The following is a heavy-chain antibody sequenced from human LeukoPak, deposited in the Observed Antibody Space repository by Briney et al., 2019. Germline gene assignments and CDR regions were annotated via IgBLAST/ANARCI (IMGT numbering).Heavy chain of an antibody. CDR1: GFTVTTND. CDR2: LYSDGNT. J-gene: IGHJ4*02. Sequence: SGGSLRLSCAASGFTVTTNDMTWVRQAPEKGLEWVSVLYSDGNTKYADSVQGRFTISRDNSKNTLYLEMNSLSPDDTAVYYCARGVEPLAANTLAYWGQGTLVTVSS. V-gene: IGHV3-53*01. D-gene: IGHD1-14*01. CDR3: ARGVEPLAANTLAY.